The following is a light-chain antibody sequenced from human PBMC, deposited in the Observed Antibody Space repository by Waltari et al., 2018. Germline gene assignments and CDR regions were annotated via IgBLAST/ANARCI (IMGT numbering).Light chain of an antibody. V-gene: IGKV1-12*01. CDR2: DAS. CDR3: QQVNSFPRT. J-gene: IGKJ1*01. Sequence: DIQMTQSPSSVSASVGDSVTLTCRASQGISSRLAWYQQKPGKAPKLLIYDASSLHSGVPSRFSGSGSGTDFTLTIHSLQPEDFATYYCQQVNSFPRTFGQGTKVEVK. CDR1: QGISSR.